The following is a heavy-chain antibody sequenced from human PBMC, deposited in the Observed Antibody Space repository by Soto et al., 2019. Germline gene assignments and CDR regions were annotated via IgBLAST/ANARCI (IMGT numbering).Heavy chain of an antibody. V-gene: IGHV1-18*01. CDR3: ARDSPPIAS. J-gene: IGHJ5*02. CDR1: GYTFTSFH. D-gene: IGHD3-3*02. Sequence: QVKLVQSGAEVKKPGASVKVSCKASGYTFTSFHISWVRQAPGQGLEWMGWISAYNGNTNYAQNLQGRVTMTTDTSTSTDYMELRSLRSDDTAMYYCARDSPPIASWGQGTLVTVSS. CDR2: ISAYNGNT.